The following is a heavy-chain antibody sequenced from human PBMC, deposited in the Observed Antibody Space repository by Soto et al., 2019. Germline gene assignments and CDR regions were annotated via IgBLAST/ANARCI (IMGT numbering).Heavy chain of an antibody. CDR1: GDSVSSDNYY. V-gene: IGHV4-61*01. CDR3: ARLPFPSVVPAVVDPF. CDR2: IYSSGST. D-gene: IGHD2-2*01. Sequence: ASETLSLTCTVSGDSVSSDNYYWTWIRQPPGKGLEWIGYIYSSGSTNYNPSLKSRVTISLDTSSNQFSLKLTSVTAADTAVYYCARLPFPSVVPAVVDPFWGQGTLVTVS. J-gene: IGHJ4*02.